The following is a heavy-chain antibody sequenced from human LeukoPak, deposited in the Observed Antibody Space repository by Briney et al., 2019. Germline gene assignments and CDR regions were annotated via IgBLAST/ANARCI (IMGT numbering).Heavy chain of an antibody. V-gene: IGHV1-18*01. CDR2: ISAYNGNT. CDR1: GYTFTSYG. Sequence: GASVKVSCKASGYTFTSYGISWVRQAPGQGLEWMGWISAYNGNTNYAQKLQGRVTMTTDTSTSTAYMELRSLRSDDTAVYYCASAYSGYERISAFDIWGQGTMVTVSS. D-gene: IGHD5-12*01. J-gene: IGHJ3*02. CDR3: ASAYSGYERISAFDI.